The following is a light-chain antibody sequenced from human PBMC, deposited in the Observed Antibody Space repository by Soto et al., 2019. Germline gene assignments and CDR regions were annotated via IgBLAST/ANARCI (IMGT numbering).Light chain of an antibody. CDR3: ASWDDNLNGPV. CDR2: EGS. V-gene: IGLV2-14*02. Sequence: QSALTQPASVSGSPGQSITISCTGTSSDVGSYNLVSWYQQHPGKAPKLMIYEGSKRPSGVSNRFSGSKSGTSASLAISGLQSEDEADYYCASWDDNLNGPVFGRGTKVTVL. J-gene: IGLJ2*01. CDR1: SSDVGSYNL.